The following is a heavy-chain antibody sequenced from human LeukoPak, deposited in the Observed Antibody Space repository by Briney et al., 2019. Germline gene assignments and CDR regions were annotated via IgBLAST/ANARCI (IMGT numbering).Heavy chain of an antibody. Sequence: GGSLRLSCAASGFTVSSNYMSWVRQAPGKGLEWVSVIYSGGSTYYADSVKGRFTISRDNSKNTLYLQMNSLRAEDTAVYYCARVLRYSSSPRPYFDYWGQGTLVTVSS. CDR2: IYSGGST. D-gene: IGHD6-6*01. J-gene: IGHJ4*02. CDR1: GFTVSSNY. V-gene: IGHV3-66*01. CDR3: ARVLRYSSSPRPYFDY.